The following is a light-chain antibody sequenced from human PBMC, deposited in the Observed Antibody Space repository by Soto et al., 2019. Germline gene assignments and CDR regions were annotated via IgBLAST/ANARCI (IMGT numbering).Light chain of an antibody. J-gene: IGLJ1*01. CDR2: DVN. CDR1: NTNIGFYNF. V-gene: IGLV2-11*01. Sequence: QSVLTQPRSVSGSPGQSVTISCTGTNTNIGFYNFVSWYQQHPDKAPHLVIYDVNKRPSGVPDRFSGSKSGKTASLTISGLQAGDEADYFCCSYAVTSTYVFSTGTKVTVL. CDR3: CSYAVTSTYV.